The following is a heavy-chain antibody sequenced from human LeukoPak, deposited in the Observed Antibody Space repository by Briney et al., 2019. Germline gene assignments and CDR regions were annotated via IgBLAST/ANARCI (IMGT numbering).Heavy chain of an antibody. V-gene: IGHV4-30-4*01. J-gene: IGHJ6*02. CDR3: ARAPYCSGGSCYFYYYYGMDV. Sequence: PSQTLSLTCTVSGGSISSGDYYWCWIRQPPGKGLEWIGYIYCSGSTYYNPSLKSRVTVSVDTSKNQFSLKLSSVTAADTAVYYCARAPYCSGGSCYFYYYYGMDVWGQGTTVTVSS. CDR2: IYCSGST. CDR1: GGSISSGDYY. D-gene: IGHD2-15*01.